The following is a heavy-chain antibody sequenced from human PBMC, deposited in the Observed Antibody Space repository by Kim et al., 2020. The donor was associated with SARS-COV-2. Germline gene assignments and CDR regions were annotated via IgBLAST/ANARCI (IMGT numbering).Heavy chain of an antibody. D-gene: IGHD1-1*01. CDR2: ISADGSKD. CDR1: GFMFSSYG. V-gene: IGHV3-30*03. CDR3: AMDVAKLEMDPSRKVPFDY. Sequence: GGSLRLSCVASGFMFSSYGLHWIRQSPGKGLEWVAVISADGSKDYYADSVKGRFTISRDNSKNTLHLLMNSLRPEDTAVYYCAMDVAKLEMDPSRKVPFDYWGQGAQVTVSS. J-gene: IGHJ4*02.